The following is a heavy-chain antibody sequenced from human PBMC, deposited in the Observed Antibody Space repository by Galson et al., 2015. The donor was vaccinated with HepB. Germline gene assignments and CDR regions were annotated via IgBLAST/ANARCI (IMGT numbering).Heavy chain of an antibody. CDR3: AKGGFDAFDI. CDR2: ISWNSGSI. CDR1: GFTFSSYA. V-gene: IGHV3-9*01. J-gene: IGHJ3*02. Sequence: SLRLSCAASGFTFSSYAMSWVRQAPGKGLEWVPGISWNSGSIGYADSVKGRFTISRDNAKNSLYLQMNSLRAEDTALYYCAKGGFDAFDIWGQGTMVTVSS.